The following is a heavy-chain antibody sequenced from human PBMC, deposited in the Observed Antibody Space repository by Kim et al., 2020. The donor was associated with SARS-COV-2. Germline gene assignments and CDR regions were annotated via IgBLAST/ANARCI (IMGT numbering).Heavy chain of an antibody. CDR2: ISWNSGSI. CDR1: GFTFGDYA. CDR3: AKGKAICSGGSCYPWDYYYYYGMDV. V-gene: IGHV3-9*01. J-gene: IGHJ6*02. D-gene: IGHD2-15*01. Sequence: GGSLRLSCAASGFTFGDYAMHWVRQAPGKGLEWVSGISWNSGSIGYADSVKGRFTISRDNAKNSLYLQMNSLRAEDTALYYCAKGKAICSGGSCYPWDYYYYYGMDVWGQGTTVTVSS.